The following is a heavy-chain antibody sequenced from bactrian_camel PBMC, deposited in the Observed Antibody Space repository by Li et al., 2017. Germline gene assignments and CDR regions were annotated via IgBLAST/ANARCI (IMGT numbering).Heavy chain of an antibody. CDR1: GYTGSYC. V-gene: IGHV3S53*01. CDR2: MSPGGSWT. Sequence: HVQLVESGGGSVQTGGSLRLSCAASGYTGSYCMGWYRQAPGKEREGVARMSPGGSWTYYADSVKGRFTISRDNAKQMAYLQMNSLKPEDTGIYYCASGPWDEGSCDAAFLSGQGTQVTVS. D-gene: IGHD6*01. J-gene: IGHJ4*01.